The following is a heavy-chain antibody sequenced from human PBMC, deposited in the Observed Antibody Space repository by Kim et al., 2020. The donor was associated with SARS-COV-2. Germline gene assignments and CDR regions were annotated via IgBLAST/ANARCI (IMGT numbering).Heavy chain of an antibody. CDR1: GYTFTSYA. Sequence: ASVKVSCKASGYTFTSYAMHWVRQAPGQRLEWMGWINAGNGNTKYSQKFQGRVTITRDTSASTAYMELSSLRSEDTAVYYCARVRRGDGYNSGYYGMDVWGQGTTVTVSS. CDR2: INAGNGNT. J-gene: IGHJ6*02. V-gene: IGHV1-3*01. CDR3: ARVRRGDGYNSGYYGMDV. D-gene: IGHD5-12*01.